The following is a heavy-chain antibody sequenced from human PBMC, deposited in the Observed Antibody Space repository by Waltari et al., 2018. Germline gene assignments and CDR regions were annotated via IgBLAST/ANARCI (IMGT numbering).Heavy chain of an antibody. V-gene: IGHV4-34*01. CDR1: GGSFSNYY. Sequence: QVQLQQWGAGLLRPSETLSLTCAVYGGSFSNYYWTWIRQPPGKGLEWIGEVNHSGSTIYNPSLRSRVIISLDTSKSQFFLRLTSVTAADTAVYYCARGNRFLEWLYQSGTRTPPRPYYFDYWGQGGLVTVSS. CDR3: ARGNRFLEWLYQSGTRTPPRPYYFDY. D-gene: IGHD3-3*01. CDR2: VNHSGST. J-gene: IGHJ4*02.